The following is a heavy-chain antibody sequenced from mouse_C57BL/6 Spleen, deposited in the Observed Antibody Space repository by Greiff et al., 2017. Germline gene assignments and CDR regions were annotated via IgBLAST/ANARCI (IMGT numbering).Heavy chain of an antibody. Sequence: QVQLQQSGAELSRPGASVKLSCKASGYTFPSYGISWVKQRTGQGLEWIGEIYPRSGNTYYNEKFTGKATLTADKSSSTASMELRSLTSDDSAVYFCAREDDPAWFAYWGQGTLVTVSA. V-gene: IGHV1-81*01. D-gene: IGHD2-3*01. CDR2: IYPRSGNT. CDR3: AREDDPAWFAY. J-gene: IGHJ3*01. CDR1: GYTFPSYG.